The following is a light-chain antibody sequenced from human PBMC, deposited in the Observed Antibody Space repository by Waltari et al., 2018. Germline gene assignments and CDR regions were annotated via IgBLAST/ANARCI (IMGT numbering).Light chain of an antibody. J-gene: IGKJ5*01. CDR2: AAS. Sequence: XTCRASQGVSRFLAWYQQKPGKAPKLLINAASSLQSGVPSRFSGSGSGTDFTLTISSLQPEDFATYYCQQLNTYPITFGQGTRLEIQ. CDR3: QQLNTYPIT. CDR1: QGVSRF. V-gene: IGKV1-9*01.